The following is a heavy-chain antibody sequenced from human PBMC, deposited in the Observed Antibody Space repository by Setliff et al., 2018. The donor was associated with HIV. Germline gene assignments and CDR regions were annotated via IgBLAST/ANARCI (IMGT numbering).Heavy chain of an antibody. J-gene: IGHJ6*02. CDR2: ISSSSSYI. D-gene: IGHD2-15*01. Sequence: GGSLRLSCAASGFTFSSYSMNWVRQAPGKGLEWVSSISSSSSYIYYADSVKGRFTISRDNAKNSLYLQRNSLRAEDTAVYYCARKLLTRPNYYGTDVWGQGTTVTVSS. V-gene: IGHV3-21*01. CDR3: ARKLLTRPNYYGTDV. CDR1: GFTFSSYS.